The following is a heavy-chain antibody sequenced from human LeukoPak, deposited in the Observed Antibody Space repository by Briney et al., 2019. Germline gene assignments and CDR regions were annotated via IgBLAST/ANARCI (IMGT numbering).Heavy chain of an antibody. J-gene: IGHJ3*02. CDR1: GYDFSTYY. D-gene: IGHD4-17*01. Sequence: GESLQISCKGSGYDFSTYYIGWVRQLPGKGLEWMGVIYPGDYDTTYSPSFEDEVTMSVDKSSSSAYLQWRSLKASDTAMYYCARLMLFEYGDYGDAFDIWGQGTMVTVSS. CDR2: IYPGDYDT. CDR3: ARLMLFEYGDYGDAFDI. V-gene: IGHV5-51*01.